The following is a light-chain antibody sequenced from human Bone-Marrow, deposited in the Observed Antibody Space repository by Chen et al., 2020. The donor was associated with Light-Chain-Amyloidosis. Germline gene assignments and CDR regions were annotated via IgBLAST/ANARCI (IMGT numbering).Light chain of an antibody. CDR3: QVWDRSSDRPV. J-gene: IGLJ3*02. V-gene: IGLV3-21*02. Sequence: SYVLTQPSSVSVAPGQTATIACGGNNIGSTSVHWYQQTPGQAPLLVVYDDSDRPAGIPERLSGSNAGNTATRDISRVEAGDEADDYCQVWDRSSDRPVFGGGTKLTDL. CDR1: NIGSTS. CDR2: DDS.